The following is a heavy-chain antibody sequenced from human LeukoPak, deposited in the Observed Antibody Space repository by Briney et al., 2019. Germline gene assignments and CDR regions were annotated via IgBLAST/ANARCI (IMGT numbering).Heavy chain of an antibody. V-gene: IGHV4-61*02. CDR2: IYTSGST. D-gene: IGHD3-3*01. Sequence: SQTQSLTCTVSGGSISSGSYYWSWIRQPAGKGLEWIGRIYTSGSTNYNPSLKSRVTMSVDTSKNQFSLKLSSVTAADTAVYYCARDSYDFWSGYFDYWGQGTLVTVSS. J-gene: IGHJ4*02. CDR3: ARDSYDFWSGYFDY. CDR1: GGSISSGSYY.